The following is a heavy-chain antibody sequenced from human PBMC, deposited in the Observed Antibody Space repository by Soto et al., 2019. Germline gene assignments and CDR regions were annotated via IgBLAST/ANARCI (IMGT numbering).Heavy chain of an antibody. CDR1: GDSISSGGFS. J-gene: IGHJ6*02. CDR2: IYYSGST. Sequence: PSETLSLTCAVSGDSISSGGFSWSWIRQSPGKGLELIGYIYYSGSTYYNPSLKSRVTISVDRSKNEFSLRLSSVTAADTAVYYCARDLGSYGYSSYYYGMDVWGQGTTVTVSS. V-gene: IGHV4-30-2*06. D-gene: IGHD5-18*01. CDR3: ARDLGSYGYSSYYYGMDV.